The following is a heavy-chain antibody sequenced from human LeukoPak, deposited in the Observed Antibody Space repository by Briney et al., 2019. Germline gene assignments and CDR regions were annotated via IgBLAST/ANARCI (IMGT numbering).Heavy chain of an antibody. J-gene: IGHJ3*02. Sequence: PSETLSLTCTVSGGSINSCYWSWIRQPAGKGLEWIGRIYSSGNTSYNPSLKSRVTMSVDTSKNQFSLELSSVTAADTAVYYCARDVGAHSSGWYSVAFDIWGQGTMVTVSS. CDR2: IYSSGNT. CDR1: GGSINSCY. CDR3: ARDVGAHSSGWYSVAFDI. D-gene: IGHD6-19*01. V-gene: IGHV4-4*07.